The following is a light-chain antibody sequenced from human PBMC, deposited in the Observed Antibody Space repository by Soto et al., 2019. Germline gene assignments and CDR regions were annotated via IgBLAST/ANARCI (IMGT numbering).Light chain of an antibody. CDR3: SSYTSSTSL. CDR2: DVS. J-gene: IGLJ2*01. V-gene: IGLV2-14*03. CDR1: NSDVGGDNH. Sequence: QSALTQPASVSGSLGQSITISCTGTNSDVGGDNHVSWYQQHPDKAPKLIIYDVSNRPSGVSNRFSGSKSGNTASLTISGLQTEDEAHYYCSSYTSSTSLFGGWTKLTVL.